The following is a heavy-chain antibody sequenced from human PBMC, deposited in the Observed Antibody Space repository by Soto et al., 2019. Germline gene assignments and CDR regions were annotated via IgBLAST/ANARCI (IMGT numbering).Heavy chain of an antibody. J-gene: IGHJ4*02. CDR1: GFTLSDHY. V-gene: IGHV3-72*01. Sequence: EVQLVESGGGLVQPGGSLRLSCAVSGFTLSDHYMDWVRQAPGKGLEWVGRTTNEATGYITVYAASVKGRFTMSRDDSKHSLDLQMHNLKAEDTAVYYCAVDIVGTGTYWGQGTLVTVSS. D-gene: IGHD5-12*01. CDR2: TTNEATGYIT. CDR3: AVDIVGTGTY.